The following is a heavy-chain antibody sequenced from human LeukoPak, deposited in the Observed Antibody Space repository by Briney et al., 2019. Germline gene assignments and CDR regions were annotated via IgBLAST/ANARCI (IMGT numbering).Heavy chain of an antibody. CDR1: GYTFTGYY. J-gene: IGHJ4*02. CDR2: INPNSGGT. D-gene: IGHD6-19*01. Sequence: ASXXXSXKASGYTFTGYYMHWVRQAPGQGLEWMGWINPNSGGTNYAQKFQGRVTMTRDTSIRTAYMELSRLRSDDTAVYYCAREDRYSSGWPYWGQGTLVTVSS. V-gene: IGHV1-2*02. CDR3: AREDRYSSGWPY.